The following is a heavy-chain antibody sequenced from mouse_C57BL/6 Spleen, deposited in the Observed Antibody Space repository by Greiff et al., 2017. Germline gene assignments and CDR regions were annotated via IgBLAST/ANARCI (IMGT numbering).Heavy chain of an antibody. CDR1: GYTFTSYG. J-gene: IGHJ4*01. V-gene: IGHV1-81*01. Sequence: VQLQQSGAELARPGASVKLSCKASGYTFTSYGISWVKQRTGQGLEWIGEIYPRSGNTYYNEKFKGKATLTADKSSSTAYMELRSLTSEDSAVYFCARWEGDGYYRMDYWGQGTSVTVSS. CDR2: IYPRSGNT. D-gene: IGHD2-3*01. CDR3: ARWEGDGYYRMDY.